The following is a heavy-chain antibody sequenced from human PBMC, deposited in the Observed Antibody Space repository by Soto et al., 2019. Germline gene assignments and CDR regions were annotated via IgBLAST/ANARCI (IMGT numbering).Heavy chain of an antibody. CDR2: TYYRSKWYH. Sequence: QPLSLTSAISGDRVSRNSAACNLIRHSPSRGLEWLGRTYYRSKWYHGYAVSVKSRITINPDTSKNQFSLQLSSVTPEDTAVYYCTGQSVAGAIDYWGQGTPVTVSS. V-gene: IGHV6-1*01. CDR3: TGQSVAGAIDY. J-gene: IGHJ4*02. CDR1: GDRVSRNSAA. D-gene: IGHD6-19*01.